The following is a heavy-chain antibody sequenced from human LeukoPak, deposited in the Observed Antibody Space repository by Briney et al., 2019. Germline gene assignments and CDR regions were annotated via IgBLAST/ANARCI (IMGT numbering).Heavy chain of an antibody. CDR2: INHSGST. V-gene: IGHV4-34*01. Sequence: PSETLSLTCAVYGGSFSGYYWSWIRQPPGKGLEWIGEINHSGSTNYNPSLKSRVTISVDTSKNQFSLKLSSVTAADTAVYYCARGPTNYYDSSGYCDWGQGTLVTVSS. D-gene: IGHD3-22*01. J-gene: IGHJ4*02. CDR3: ARGPTNYYDSSGYCD. CDR1: GGSFSGYY.